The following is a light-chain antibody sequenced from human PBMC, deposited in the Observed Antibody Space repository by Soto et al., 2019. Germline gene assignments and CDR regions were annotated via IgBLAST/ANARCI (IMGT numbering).Light chain of an antibody. CDR1: QSISSW. V-gene: IGKV1-5*01. J-gene: IGKJ4*01. CDR2: DSS. Sequence: DIQMTQSPSTLSASVGDRVTITCRASQSISSWLAWYQQKPGKAPKLLIYDSSSLESGVPSRFSGSGSGTEFTLTISSLQPDDFGPYYCQQYNSYSLTFGGGSKVEIK. CDR3: QQYNSYSLT.